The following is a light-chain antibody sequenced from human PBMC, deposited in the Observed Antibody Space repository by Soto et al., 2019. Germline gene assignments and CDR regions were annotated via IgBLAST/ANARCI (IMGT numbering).Light chain of an antibody. CDR3: QQYNSYSPRLT. Sequence: DIQMTQSPSTLSASVGDRVTITCRASQSISNWLAWYQQKPGKAPKLLIYRASSLESGVPSRFSGSGSGTEFPLTISSLQPDDFATYYCQQYNSYSPRLTFGGGTKVETK. CDR2: RAS. V-gene: IGKV1-5*03. CDR1: QSISNW. J-gene: IGKJ4*01.